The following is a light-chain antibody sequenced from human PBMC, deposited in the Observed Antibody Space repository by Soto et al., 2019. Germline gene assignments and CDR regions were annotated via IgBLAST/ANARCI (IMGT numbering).Light chain of an antibody. J-gene: IGLJ3*02. CDR3: AAWGASLNGWV. V-gene: IGLV1-44*01. CDR1: SXNIGSNT. Sequence: QSVLTQPPSASGTPGQRVTISCSGSSXNIGSNTVNWYQQLPGTAPKLLIYSNDRRPSGVPDRFSGSKSGTSASLAISGLQSEDEADYYCAAWGASLNGWVLRGGPKVTVL. CDR2: SND.